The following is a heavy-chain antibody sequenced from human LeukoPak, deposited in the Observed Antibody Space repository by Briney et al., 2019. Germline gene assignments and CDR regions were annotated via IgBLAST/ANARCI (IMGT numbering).Heavy chain of an antibody. Sequence: PSETLSLTCAVSGGSISSSSYYWGWIRQPPGKGLEWIGSIYYSGSTYYNPSLKSRVTISVDTSKNQFSLKLSSVTAADTAVYYCARDYDSSGYYSGAFDIWGQGTMVTVSS. CDR3: ARDYDSSGYYSGAFDI. J-gene: IGHJ3*02. V-gene: IGHV4-39*07. CDR1: GGSISSSSYY. CDR2: IYYSGST. D-gene: IGHD3-22*01.